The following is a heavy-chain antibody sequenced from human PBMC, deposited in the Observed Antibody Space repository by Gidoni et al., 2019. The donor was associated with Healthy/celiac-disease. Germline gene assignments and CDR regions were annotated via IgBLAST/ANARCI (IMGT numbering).Heavy chain of an antibody. CDR1: GCTFRSYA. CDR2: LIPIFGTA. V-gene: IGHV1-69*01. D-gene: IGHD3-9*01. J-gene: IGHJ6*02. CDR3: ASGILTGYYIVYYYYGMDV. Sequence: QVQLVQSGAEVKKPGSSVKVSCKASGCTFRSYAISWVRQAPGQGLEWMGGLIPIFGTANYAQKFQGRVTITADESTSTAYMELSSLRSEDTAVYYCASGILTGYYIVYYYYGMDVWGQGTTVTVSS.